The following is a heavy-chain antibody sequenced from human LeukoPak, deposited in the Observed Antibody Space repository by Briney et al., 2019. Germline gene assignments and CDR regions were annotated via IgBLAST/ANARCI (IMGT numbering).Heavy chain of an antibody. CDR2: INLSGST. J-gene: IGHJ4*02. CDR1: GWCFSGYY. CDR3: GRSSTVNRGFYY. D-gene: IGHD4-17*01. Sequence: SETLSLTCAVYGWCFSGYYWSWIRQPPGKGLEWSGEINLSGSTYYNPSLKSRVTISVETSKNQFSLKLSSVTDADTALYYCGRSSTVNRGFYYWCQGTGVMVSA. V-gene: IGHV4-34*01.